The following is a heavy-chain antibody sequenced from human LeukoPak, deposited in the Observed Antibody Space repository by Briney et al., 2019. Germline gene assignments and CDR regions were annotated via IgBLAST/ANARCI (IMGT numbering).Heavy chain of an antibody. J-gene: IGHJ4*02. CDR2: MYDSGLT. Sequence: AETLSLTCTVSGGSMSSSREYWGGVRQPAGKGLEWFVCMYDSGLTYYNPSLKSRVTISVDTSKNQFSLKLSSVTAAHPAVYYCARLLEMATIPIPAYFDYWGQGTPVTVSS. CDR1: GGSMSSSREY. V-gene: IGHV4-39*01. D-gene: IGHD5-24*01. CDR3: ARLLEMATIPIPAYFDY.